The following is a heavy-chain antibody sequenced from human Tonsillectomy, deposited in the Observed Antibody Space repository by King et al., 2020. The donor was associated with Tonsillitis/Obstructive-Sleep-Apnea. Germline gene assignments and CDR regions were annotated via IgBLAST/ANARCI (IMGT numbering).Heavy chain of an antibody. CDR3: ARGLRPSMDV. Sequence: VQLQQWGAGLLKPSETLSLTCAVYGGSFSGYYWSWIRQPPGKGLEWIGEINHSGSTNYNPSLKSRVTISVDTSKNQFSLKLSSVTAADTAVYYCARGLRPSMDVWGKGTTVTVSS. V-gene: IGHV4-34*01. CDR2: INHSGST. CDR1: GGSFSGYY. J-gene: IGHJ6*03.